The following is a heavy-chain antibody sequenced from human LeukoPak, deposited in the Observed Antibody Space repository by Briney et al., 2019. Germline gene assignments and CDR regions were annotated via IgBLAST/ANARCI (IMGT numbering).Heavy chain of an antibody. CDR1: GFTFSSYA. V-gene: IGHV3-30-3*01. J-gene: IGHJ5*02. Sequence: QPGRSLRLSCAASGFTFSSYAMHWVRQAPGKGLEWVAVISYDGSNKYYADSVKGRFTISRDNSKNTLYLQMNSLRAEDTAVYYCARHKFFGLRFLEWFPNWFDPWDQGTLVTVSS. CDR2: ISYDGSNK. CDR3: ARHKFFGLRFLEWFPNWFDP. D-gene: IGHD3-3*01.